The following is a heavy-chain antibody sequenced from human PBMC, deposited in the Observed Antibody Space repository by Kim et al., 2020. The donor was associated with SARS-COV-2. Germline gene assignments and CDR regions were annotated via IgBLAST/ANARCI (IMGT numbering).Heavy chain of an antibody. J-gene: IGHJ6*02. V-gene: IGHV3-74*01. CDR3: ARDLSSSSWYDYYYYYGMDV. CDR1: GFTFSSYW. D-gene: IGHD6-13*01. Sequence: GGSLRLSCAASGFTFSSYWMHWVRQAPGKGLVWVSRINSDGSSTSYADSVKGRFTISRDNAKNTLYLQMNSLRAEDTAVYYCARDLSSSSWYDYYYYYGMDVWGQGTTVTVSS. CDR2: INSDGSST.